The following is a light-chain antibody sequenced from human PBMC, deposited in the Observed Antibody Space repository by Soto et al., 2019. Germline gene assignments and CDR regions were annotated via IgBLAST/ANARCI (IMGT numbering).Light chain of an antibody. CDR2: DAS. CDR3: QHRNNRPFS. V-gene: IGKV3-11*01. CDR1: QGIGDT. Sequence: EVVMTQSPATLSVSPGEGATLSCRASQGIGDTLAWYQQRPGQAPRLLIYDASNRATGIPARFSGSGSGTDFTLTISSLEPEDFAVYYCQHRNNRPFSFGPGTKVDIK. J-gene: IGKJ3*01.